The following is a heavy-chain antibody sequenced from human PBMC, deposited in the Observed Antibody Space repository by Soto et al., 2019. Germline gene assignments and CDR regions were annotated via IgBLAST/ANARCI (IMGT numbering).Heavy chain of an antibody. D-gene: IGHD1-7*01. Sequence: EVQLLESGGGLVQPGGSLRLSCAASGFTFSSYGMTWVRQAPGKGLEWVSFSSATGAGTYYADSVKGRFTISRDNSKNTLYIQMTSLRAADTAVYYCAKDRRAGGNYGFYSDFWGQGALVIVSS. J-gene: IGHJ4*02. CDR1: GFTFSSYG. CDR3: AKDRRAGGNYGFYSDF. V-gene: IGHV3-23*01. CDR2: SSATGAGT.